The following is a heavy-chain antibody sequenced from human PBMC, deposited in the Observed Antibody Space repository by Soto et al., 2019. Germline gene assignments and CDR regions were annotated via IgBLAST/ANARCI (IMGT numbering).Heavy chain of an antibody. V-gene: IGHV1-69*01. Sequence: QVQLVQSGAEVKKPGSSVKVSCKASGGTFSSYAISWVRQAPGQGLEWMGGFIPIFGTANYAQKFQGRVTITADESTSTAYVELSSLRSEDTAVYYCARLRITIVRGARAGMDVCVQGTTVTVSS. CDR2: FIPIFGTA. D-gene: IGHD3-10*01. J-gene: IGHJ6*02. CDR3: ARLRITIVRGARAGMDV. CDR1: GGTFSSYA.